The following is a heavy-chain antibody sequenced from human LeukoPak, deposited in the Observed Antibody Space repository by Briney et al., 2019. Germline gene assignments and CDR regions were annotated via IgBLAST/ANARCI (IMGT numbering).Heavy chain of an antibody. D-gene: IGHD2-2*01. J-gene: IGHJ5*02. V-gene: IGHV1-8*03. CDR3: ARGYQLLSGWFDP. Sequence: GASVKVSCKASGYTFTSYDINWVRQATGQGLEWMGWMNPNSGNTGYAQKFQGRVTITRNTSISTAYMELSSLGSEDTAVYYCARGYQLLSGWFDPWGQGTLVTVSS. CDR2: MNPNSGNT. CDR1: GYTFTSYD.